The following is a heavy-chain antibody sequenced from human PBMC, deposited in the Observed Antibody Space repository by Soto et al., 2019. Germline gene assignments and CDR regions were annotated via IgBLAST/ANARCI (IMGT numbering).Heavy chain of an antibody. D-gene: IGHD5-18*01. J-gene: IGHJ6*02. V-gene: IGHV3-21*01. Sequence: EVQLVESGGGLVKPGGSLRLSCAASGFTFSTYSMNWVRQAPGKGLEWVSSISSSSGYIYYADSVKGRFTISRDDAKNSLALQMNSLRAEDTAVYYCARVRSYSYGQGYGMYVWGQGTKFTVAS. CDR1: GFTFSTYS. CDR3: ARVRSYSYGQGYGMYV. CDR2: ISSSSGYI.